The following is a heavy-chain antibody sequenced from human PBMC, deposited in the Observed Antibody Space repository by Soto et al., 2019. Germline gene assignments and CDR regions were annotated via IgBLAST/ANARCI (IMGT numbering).Heavy chain of an antibody. V-gene: IGHV4-59*01. Sequence: SETLSLTCTVSCGSISSYYWSWIRQPPGKGLEWIGYIYYSGSTNYNPSLKSRVTISVDTSRNQFSLKLSSVTAADTAVYYCARGDGYDLPSFDYWGQGTLVTVSS. CDR3: ARGDGYDLPSFDY. CDR2: IYYSGST. J-gene: IGHJ4*02. CDR1: CGSISSYY. D-gene: IGHD5-12*01.